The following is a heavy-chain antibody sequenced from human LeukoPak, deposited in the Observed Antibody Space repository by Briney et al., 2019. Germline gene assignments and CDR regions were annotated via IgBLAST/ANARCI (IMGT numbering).Heavy chain of an antibody. J-gene: IGHJ4*02. CDR2: IKQDGSEK. Sequence: GGSLRLSCAASGFTFNAFGMNWVRQAPGKGLEWVANIKQDGSEKYYVDSVKGRFTISRDNAKNSLYLQMNSLRAEDTAVYYCAREAAYYDFWSGYHYANYFDYWGQGTLVTVSS. V-gene: IGHV3-7*01. CDR1: GFTFNAFG. D-gene: IGHD3-3*01. CDR3: AREAAYYDFWSGYHYANYFDY.